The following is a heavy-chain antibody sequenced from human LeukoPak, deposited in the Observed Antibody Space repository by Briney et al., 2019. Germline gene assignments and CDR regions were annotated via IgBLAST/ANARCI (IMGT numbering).Heavy chain of an antibody. Sequence: GASVKVSCKASGYTFTGYYMHWVRQAPGQGLEWMGWISAYNGNTNYAQKLQGRVTMTTDTSTSTAYMELRSLRSDDTAVYYCARGGYSYPNYYMDVWGKGTTVTVSS. D-gene: IGHD5-18*01. J-gene: IGHJ6*03. CDR3: ARGGYSYPNYYMDV. CDR1: GYTFTGYY. CDR2: ISAYNGNT. V-gene: IGHV1-18*04.